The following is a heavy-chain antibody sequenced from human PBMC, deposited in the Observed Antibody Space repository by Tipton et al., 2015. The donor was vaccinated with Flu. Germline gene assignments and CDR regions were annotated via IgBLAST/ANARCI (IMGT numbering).Heavy chain of an antibody. J-gene: IGHJ4*02. V-gene: IGHV3-23*01. CDR2: ISGSGDST. CDR1: GFTFSSYG. D-gene: IGHD3-10*01. CDR3: AKDLVVRGVMGRFAS. Sequence: SLRLSCAASGFTFSSYGMSWVRQAPGKGLEWVSGISGSGDSTYYADSVKGRFTISRDNSKNTLYLQVNGLRAEDTAVYYCAKDLVVRGVMGRFASGGQGTLVTVSS.